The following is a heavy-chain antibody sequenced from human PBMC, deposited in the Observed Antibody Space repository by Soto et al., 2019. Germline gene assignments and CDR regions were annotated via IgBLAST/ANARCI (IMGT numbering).Heavy chain of an antibody. J-gene: IGHJ6*02. CDR2: ISGSGGST. D-gene: IGHD3-10*01. V-gene: IGHV3-23*01. CDR1: GFTFSSYA. CDR3: AKEDLDTMVRGVGNGMDV. Sequence: GGSLRLSCAASGFTFSSYAMSWVRQAPGKGLEWVSAISGSGGSTYYADSVKGRFTISRDNSKNTLYLQMNSLRAEDTAVYYCAKEDLDTMVRGVGNGMDVWGQGTTVTVSS.